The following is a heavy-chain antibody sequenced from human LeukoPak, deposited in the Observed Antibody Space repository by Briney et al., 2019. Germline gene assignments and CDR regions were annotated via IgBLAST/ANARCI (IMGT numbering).Heavy chain of an antibody. V-gene: IGHV3-33*01. D-gene: IGHD2-15*01. CDR1: GFTLSRHG. CDR3: ARENWGFCSRCRDLDC. Sequence: PGGSLRLSCTASGFTLSRHGIHWVRQAPGKGLERVALLWSDGIKEDYADSAKGRFTISRDSSKNTVYLQMSSLRVEDTAVYYCARENWGFCSRCRDLDCWGQGTLVTVSS. J-gene: IGHJ4*02. CDR2: LWSDGIKE.